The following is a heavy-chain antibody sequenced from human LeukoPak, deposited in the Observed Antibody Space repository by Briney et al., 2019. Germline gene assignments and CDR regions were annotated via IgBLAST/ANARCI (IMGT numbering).Heavy chain of an antibody. V-gene: IGHV4-39*01. Sequence: PSETLSLTCTVSGGSISSSSYYWGWIRQPPGKGLEWIGSIYYSGSTYYNPSLKSRVTISVDTSKNQFSLKLSSVTAADTAVYYCARRGRDGYTLYYYMDVWGKGTTVTVSS. D-gene: IGHD5-24*01. CDR3: ARRGRDGYTLYYYMDV. CDR1: GGSISSSSYY. J-gene: IGHJ6*03. CDR2: IYYSGST.